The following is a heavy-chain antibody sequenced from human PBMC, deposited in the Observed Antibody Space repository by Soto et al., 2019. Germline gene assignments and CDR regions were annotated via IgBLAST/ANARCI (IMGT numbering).Heavy chain of an antibody. CDR2: INSDGSTT. J-gene: IGHJ5*02. V-gene: IGHV3-74*01. D-gene: IGHD6-19*01. CDR1: GFTFSSYW. CDR3: AKDRSSGAYNLFDP. Sequence: PGGSLRLSCTASGFTFSSYWMHWARQAPGKGLVWVSHINSDGSTTNYADSVKGRFTISRDNAKNTLYLQMNSLRAEDTAVYYCAKDRSSGAYNLFDPWGQGILVTVSS.